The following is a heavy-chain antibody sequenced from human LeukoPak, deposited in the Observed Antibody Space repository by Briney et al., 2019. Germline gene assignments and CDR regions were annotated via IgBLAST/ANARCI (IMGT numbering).Heavy chain of an antibody. D-gene: IGHD3-16*01. CDR3: ATYTHWVAGDV. V-gene: IGHV3-7*01. J-gene: IGHJ6*02. Sequence: GGSLRLSCGASGFAFSDSWMSWVRQAPGKGLEWVANMNQDGSEKAYVDSVKGRFAISRDNARNSLYLQMSSLRAEDTAVYYCATYTHWVAGDVWGQGTTVTVSS. CDR1: GFAFSDSW. CDR2: MNQDGSEK.